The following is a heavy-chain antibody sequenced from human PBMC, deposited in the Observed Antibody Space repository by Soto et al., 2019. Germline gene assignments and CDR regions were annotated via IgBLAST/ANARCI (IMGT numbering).Heavy chain of an antibody. Sequence: SMCRTCSVSGCSLISSSYYWFCIRSPPGKGLEWIGSIYYSGSTYYNPSLKSRVTISINTSKNQMSLELTSVTAADTAVYYCARHSGPYASSWFDAWGQGTLVTVSS. CDR2: IYYSGST. CDR1: GCSLISSSYY. CDR3: ARHSGPYASSWFDA. D-gene: IGHD2-2*01. J-gene: IGHJ5*02. V-gene: IGHV4-39*01.